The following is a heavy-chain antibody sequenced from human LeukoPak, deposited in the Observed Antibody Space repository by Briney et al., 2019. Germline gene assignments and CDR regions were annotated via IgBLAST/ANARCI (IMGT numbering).Heavy chain of an antibody. J-gene: IGHJ6*02. D-gene: IGHD3-9*01. CDR1: GFSFEDFA. CDR3: TRDLMDYDVSTGLHHYYMDV. V-gene: IGHV3-9*01. CDR2: ISWNSGNI. Sequence: GGSLRLSCAASGFSFEDFAMHWVRQGPGKGLEWVSGISWNSGNIGYADSVRGRFTISRDNAKNTLYLQMNTLRVEDTAVYYCTRDLMDYDVSTGLHHYYMDVWGQGTTVTVSS.